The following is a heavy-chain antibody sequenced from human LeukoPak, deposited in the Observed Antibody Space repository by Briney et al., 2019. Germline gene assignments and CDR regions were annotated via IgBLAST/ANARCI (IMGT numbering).Heavy chain of an antibody. CDR1: GYTFTGYY. V-gene: IGHV1-2*02. CDR3: ARDPDSIAAAGSGAFDY. J-gene: IGHJ4*02. CDR2: INPNSGGT. Sequence: ASVKVSCKASGYTFTGYYMHWVRQAPGQGLEWMGWINPNSGGTNYAQKFQGRVTMTRDTSISTAYMELSRLRSDDTAVYYCARDPDSIAAAGSGAFDYWGQGTLVTVSS. D-gene: IGHD6-13*01.